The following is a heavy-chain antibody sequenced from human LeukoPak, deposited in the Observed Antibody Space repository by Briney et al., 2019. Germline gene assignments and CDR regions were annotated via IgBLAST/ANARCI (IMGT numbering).Heavy chain of an antibody. CDR2: LSYDGSLK. D-gene: IGHD4/OR15-4a*01. V-gene: IGHV3-30*04. CDR1: GFTFINYG. J-gene: IGHJ4*02. Sequence: GGPLRLSCAASGFTFINYGIHGVRQTPGKGLEWVSVLSYDGSLKYYADFVAGRFTTSRDDSKNTVYLQMSSLRAEDTALYYCARHERLDYGSIDYWGQGTLVIVSP. CDR3: ARHERLDYGSIDY.